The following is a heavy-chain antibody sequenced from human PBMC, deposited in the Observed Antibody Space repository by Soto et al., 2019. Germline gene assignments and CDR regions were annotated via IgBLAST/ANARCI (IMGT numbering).Heavy chain of an antibody. V-gene: IGHV3-30*18. CDR1: GFTFSSYG. D-gene: IGHD3-22*01. CDR2: ISYDGSNK. J-gene: IGHJ4*02. Sequence: QSGGSLRLSCAAPGFTFSSYGMHWVRQAPGKGLEWVAVISYDGSNKYYADSVKGRFTISRDNSKNTLYLQMNSLRAEDTAVYYCAKDLFGYYYDRHTCPLHFDYWGQGTLVTVSS. CDR3: AKDLFGYYYDRHTCPLHFDY.